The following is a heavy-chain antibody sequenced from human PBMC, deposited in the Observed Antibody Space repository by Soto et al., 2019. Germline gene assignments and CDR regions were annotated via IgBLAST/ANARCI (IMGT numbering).Heavy chain of an antibody. CDR1: GGTFSSHA. V-gene: IGHV1-69*06. D-gene: IGHD3-10*01. Sequence: QVQLVQSGAEVKKPGSSVKVSCKVSGGTFSSHAINWLRQAPGQGLEWMGVIITVTDTPNNAEKFQGRVTITAEKSTTTVDIDTSSLTFDDTVLYFCARGNKGPGHYGSGSQGWSGPWGQGTLVTVSS. CDR2: IITVTDTP. CDR3: ARGNKGPGHYGSGSQGWSGP. J-gene: IGHJ5*02.